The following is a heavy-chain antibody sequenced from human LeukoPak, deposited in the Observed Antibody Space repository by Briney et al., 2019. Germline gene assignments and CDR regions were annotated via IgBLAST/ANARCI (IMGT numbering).Heavy chain of an antibody. D-gene: IGHD5-12*01. V-gene: IGHV3-30*18. CDR2: ISYDGSNE. CDR3: AEDSSGDAFDI. Sequence: QPGGSLRLSCAASGFTFSSYGMHWVRQAPGKGLEWVAVISYDGSNEYYADSVKGRFTISRDNSKNTLYLQMNSLRAEDTAVYYCAEDSSGDAFDIWGQGTMVTVSS. CDR1: GFTFSSYG. J-gene: IGHJ3*02.